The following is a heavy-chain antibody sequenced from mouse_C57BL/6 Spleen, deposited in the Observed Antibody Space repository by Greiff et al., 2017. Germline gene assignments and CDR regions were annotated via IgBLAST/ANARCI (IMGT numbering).Heavy chain of an antibody. Sequence: VQLQQSVAELVRPGASVKLSCTASGFNFKNTYMHWVKQRPEQGLEWIGKIDPADGNTNYAPKFKGKATLTADTSSSTAYLQLSSLTSEDTAVYYCARWGHGGSSPAWFDYWGQGTLVTVSA. J-gene: IGHJ3*01. CDR1: GFNFKNTY. V-gene: IGHV14-3*01. D-gene: IGHD1-1*01. CDR3: ARWGHGGSSPAWFDY. CDR2: IDPADGNT.